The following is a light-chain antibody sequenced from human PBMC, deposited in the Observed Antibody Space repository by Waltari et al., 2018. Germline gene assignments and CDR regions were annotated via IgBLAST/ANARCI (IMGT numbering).Light chain of an antibody. V-gene: IGKV3-20*01. Sequence: ENVLTQSPGPLSLSPVDRATLSCRASHMVASNYIAWYQQRPGQAPRLLIFHASSRAAGIPDRFSGSGSGTDFTLTISRLEPEDFAVYYCQHYGNSPQLTFAGGTRLEI. J-gene: IGKJ4*01. CDR3: QHYGNSPQLT. CDR2: HAS. CDR1: HMVASNY.